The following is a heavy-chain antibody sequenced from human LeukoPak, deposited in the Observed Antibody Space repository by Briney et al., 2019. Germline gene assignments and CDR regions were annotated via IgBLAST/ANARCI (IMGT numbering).Heavy chain of an antibody. CDR1: GFTFSDYY. D-gene: IGHD3-16*01. CDR3: AVWYLPRDY. CDR2: VSHTGTT. V-gene: IGHV4-34*08. Sequence: PGGSLRLSCAASGFTFSDYYMSWIRQPPGKGLEWIGEVSHTGTTNYNPSLKSRLTISVDNFMNQFSLILTSVTAADTAVYYCAVWYLPRDYWGQGTLVTVSS. J-gene: IGHJ4*02.